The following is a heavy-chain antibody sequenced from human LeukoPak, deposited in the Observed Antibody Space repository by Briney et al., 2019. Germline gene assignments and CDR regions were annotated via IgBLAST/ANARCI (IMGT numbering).Heavy chain of an antibody. CDR3: ARGGGSSSQKKRSYYYYYMDV. V-gene: IGHV3-33*01. Sequence: GGSLRLSCAASGFTFSSYCMHWVRQAPGKGLEWVAVIWYDGSNNYYADSVKGRFTISRDKPKNTLYLQMNSLRAEDTAVYYCARGGGSSSQKKRSYYYYYMDVWGKGTTVTVSS. CDR1: GFTFSSYC. D-gene: IGHD1-26*01. CDR2: IWYDGSNN. J-gene: IGHJ6*03.